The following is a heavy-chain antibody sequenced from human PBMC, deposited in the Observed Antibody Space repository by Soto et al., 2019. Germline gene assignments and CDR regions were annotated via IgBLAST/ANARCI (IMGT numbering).Heavy chain of an antibody. V-gene: IGHV3-30-3*01. CDR2: ISYDGSNK. D-gene: IGHD4-4*01. Sequence: GSLRLSCAASGFTFSSYAMHWVRQAPDKGLEWVAVISYDGSNKYYADSVKGRFTISRDNSKNTLYLQMNSLRAEDTAVYYCARDRVVYSNYYYYGMDVWGQGTTVTVSS. CDR1: GFTFSSYA. CDR3: ARDRVVYSNYYYYGMDV. J-gene: IGHJ6*02.